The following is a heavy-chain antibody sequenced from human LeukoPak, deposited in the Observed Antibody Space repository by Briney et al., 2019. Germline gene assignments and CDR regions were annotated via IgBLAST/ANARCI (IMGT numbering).Heavy chain of an antibody. CDR3: AKGFPSTLSTCFDP. CDR1: GGSISNYY. J-gene: IGHJ5*02. V-gene: IGHV4-4*07. D-gene: IGHD2/OR15-2a*01. CDR2: VYSSGST. Sequence: SETLSLTCTVSGGSISNYYWAWIRQPAGKGLEWIGRVYSSGSTNYNPSLKSRVTISVDTSDNQFFLKMNSVTAADTAVYYCAKGFPSTLSTCFDPWGQGILVTVSS.